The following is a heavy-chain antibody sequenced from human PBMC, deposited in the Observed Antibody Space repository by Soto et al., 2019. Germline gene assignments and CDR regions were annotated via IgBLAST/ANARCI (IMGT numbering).Heavy chain of an antibody. CDR2: INPNSGGT. CDR1: GYTFTGYY. Sequence: ASVKVSCKASGYTFTGYYMHWVRQAPGQGLEWMGWINPNSGGTNYAQKFQDWVTMTRDTSISTAYMELSRLRSDDTAVYYCARGAIVVVPAAPYWADYYGMGVWGQGTTVTV. D-gene: IGHD2-2*01. V-gene: IGHV1-2*04. J-gene: IGHJ6*02. CDR3: ARGAIVVVPAAPYWADYYGMGV.